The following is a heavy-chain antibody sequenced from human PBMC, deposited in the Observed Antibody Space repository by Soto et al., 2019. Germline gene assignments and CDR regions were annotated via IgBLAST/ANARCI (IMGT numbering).Heavy chain of an antibody. V-gene: IGHV3-48*01. CDR2: ISSSSSTI. CDR3: ARALVGGTRGFDY. J-gene: IGHJ4*02. Sequence: GGSLRLSCAASGFTFSSYSMNWVRQAPGKGLEWVSYISSSSSTIYYADSVKGRFTISRDNSKNTVYLQMNSLRAEDTAVYYCARALVGGTRGFDYWGQGTLVTVSS. CDR1: GFTFSSYS. D-gene: IGHD1-26*01.